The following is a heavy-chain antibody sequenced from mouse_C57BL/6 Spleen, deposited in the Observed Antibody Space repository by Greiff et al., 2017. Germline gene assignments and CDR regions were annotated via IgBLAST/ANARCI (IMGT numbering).Heavy chain of an antibody. D-gene: IGHD1-1*01. Sequence: GQGLEWIGETDPSDSYTNYNQKFKGKSTLTVDKSSSTAYMQLSSLTSEDSAVYYCARTGYYGGYFDVWGTGTTVTVSS. CDR3: ARTGYYGGYFDV. CDR2: TDPSDSYT. J-gene: IGHJ1*03. V-gene: IGHV1-69*01.